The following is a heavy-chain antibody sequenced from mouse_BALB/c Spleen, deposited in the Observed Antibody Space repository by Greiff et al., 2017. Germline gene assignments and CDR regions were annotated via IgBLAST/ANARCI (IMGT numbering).Heavy chain of an antibody. Sequence: VQLKESGPGLVKPSQSLSLTCTVTGYSITSDYAWNWIRQFPGNKLEWMGYISYSGSTSYNPSLKSRISITRDTSKNQFFLQLNSVTTEDTATYYCAREGGRNSFGAWFAYWGQGTLVTVSA. CDR1: GYSITSDYA. J-gene: IGHJ3*01. D-gene: IGHD1-2*01. V-gene: IGHV3-2*02. CDR2: ISYSGST. CDR3: AREGGRNSFGAWFAY.